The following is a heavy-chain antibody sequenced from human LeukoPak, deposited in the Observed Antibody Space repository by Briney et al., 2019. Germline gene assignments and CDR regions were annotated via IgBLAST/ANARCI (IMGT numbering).Heavy chain of an antibody. Sequence: GGSLRLSCAASGFTFTRYAMHWVRQAPGKGLEWVAVISYDGNNEYYADSVKGRFTISRDNSKNTQYLQMNSLGGEDTAMYYCARSGYSGDNPFDYWGQGTLVTVSS. V-gene: IGHV3-30-3*01. CDR2: ISYDGNNE. CDR3: ARSGYSGDNPFDY. J-gene: IGHJ4*02. D-gene: IGHD5-12*01. CDR1: GFTFTRYA.